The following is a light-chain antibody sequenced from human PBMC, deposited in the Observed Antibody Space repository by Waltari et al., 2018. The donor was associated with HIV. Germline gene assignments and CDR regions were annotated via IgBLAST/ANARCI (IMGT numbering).Light chain of an antibody. CDR3: QQYYSSLMYT. J-gene: IGKJ2*01. V-gene: IGKV4-1*01. CDR1: QSVLYSSNNKNY. CDR2: WAS. Sequence: DIEMTQSPDSMAVSLGERATINCTSSQSVLYSSNNKNYLAWYQQKPGQPPKLLIYWASIREPGVPDRFIGGGSGTDFTLTISSLQAEDVAVYYCQQYYSSLMYTFGQGTKLEIK.